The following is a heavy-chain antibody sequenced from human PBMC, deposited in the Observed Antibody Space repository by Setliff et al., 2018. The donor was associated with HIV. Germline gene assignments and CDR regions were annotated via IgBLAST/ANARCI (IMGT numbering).Heavy chain of an antibody. CDR3: ATSPGTYSSSSASYFDY. CDR1: GYTFPHSW. CDR2: IYLSDSDT. V-gene: IGHV5-51*01. J-gene: IGHJ4*02. D-gene: IGHD6-6*01. Sequence: PGESLKISCKGSGYTFPHSWIGWVRQMPGKGLEWMGIIYLSDSDTRYSPSFQGQVTISVDKSISTAYLQWSTLKASDTAVYYCATSPGTYSSSSASYFDYWGQGTLVTVSS.